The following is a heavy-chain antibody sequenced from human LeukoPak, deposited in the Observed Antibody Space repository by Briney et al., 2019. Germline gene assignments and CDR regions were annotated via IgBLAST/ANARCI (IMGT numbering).Heavy chain of an antibody. CDR2: IYTSGST. Sequence: SETLSLTCTVSGASISSYYWSWIRQPAGKGLEWIGRIYTSGSTNYNPSLKSRVTMSVDTSKNQFSLKLSSVTAADTAVYYCARESADSSGSSEENWFDPWGQGTLVTVSS. CDR1: GASISSYY. CDR3: ARESADSSGSSEENWFDP. V-gene: IGHV4-4*07. J-gene: IGHJ5*02. D-gene: IGHD6-19*01.